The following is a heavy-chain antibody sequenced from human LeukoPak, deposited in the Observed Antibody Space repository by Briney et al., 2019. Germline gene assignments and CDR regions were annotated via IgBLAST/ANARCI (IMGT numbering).Heavy chain of an antibody. D-gene: IGHD6-6*01. CDR1: GGTFISYA. J-gene: IGHJ5*02. CDR3: AIAARRLISNWFDP. V-gene: IGHV1-69*13. CDR2: IIPIFGTA. Sequence: SVKVSCKASGGTFISYAISWVRQAPGQGLEWMGGIIPIFGTANYAQKFQGRVTITADESTSTAYMELSSLRSEDTAVYYCAIAARRLISNWFDPWGQGTLVTVSS.